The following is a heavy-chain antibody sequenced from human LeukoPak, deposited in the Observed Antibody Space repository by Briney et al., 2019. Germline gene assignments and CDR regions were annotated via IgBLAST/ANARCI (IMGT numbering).Heavy chain of an antibody. V-gene: IGHV4-59*12. Sequence: PSETLSLTCTVSGGSISSYYWSWIRQPPGKGLEWIGYIYYSGSTNYNPSLKSRVTISVDTSKNQFSLKLSSVTAADTAVYYCARDRETTVGEGFDPWGQGTLVTVSS. J-gene: IGHJ5*02. CDR3: ARDRETTVGEGFDP. D-gene: IGHD4-23*01. CDR2: IYYSGST. CDR1: GGSISSYY.